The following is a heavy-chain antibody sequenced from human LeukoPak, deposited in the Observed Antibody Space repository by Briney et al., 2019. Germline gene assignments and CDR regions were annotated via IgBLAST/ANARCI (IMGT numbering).Heavy chain of an antibody. CDR1: GFTFDDYG. CDR2: INWNGGST. Sequence: GGSLRLSCAASGFTFDDYGMSWVRQAPGKGLEWVSGINWNGGSTGYADSVKGRFTISRDNAKNSLYLQMNSLRAEDTAVYYCASGYGSGSYYNRNYFDYWGQGTLVTVSS. D-gene: IGHD3-10*01. V-gene: IGHV3-20*04. J-gene: IGHJ4*02. CDR3: ASGYGSGSYYNRNYFDY.